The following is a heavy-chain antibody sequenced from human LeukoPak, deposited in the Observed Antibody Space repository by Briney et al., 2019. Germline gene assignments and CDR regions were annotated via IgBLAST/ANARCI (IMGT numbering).Heavy chain of an antibody. CDR1: GFTFSDFW. Sequence: GGSLRLSCAASGFTFSDFWMGWVRQAPGKGLEWVANINQGGSESYYVDSVKGRFTISRDNSKNTVYLQMDSLGAEDTAVYYCVRDKYDSNRSPSDIWGQGTKVTVPS. D-gene: IGHD3-22*01. CDR2: INQGGSES. CDR3: VRDKYDSNRSPSDI. V-gene: IGHV3-7*03. J-gene: IGHJ3*02.